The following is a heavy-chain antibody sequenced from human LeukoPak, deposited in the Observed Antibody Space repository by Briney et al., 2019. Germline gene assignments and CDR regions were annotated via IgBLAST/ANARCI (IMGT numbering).Heavy chain of an antibody. CDR3: ARNSAVATSRSWFDP. J-gene: IGHJ5*02. V-gene: IGHV4-59*08. Sequence: PSETLSLTCTVSGFSISSYYWSWIRQPPGKGLEWIGYAYYSGSTTYNPSLESRVTISVDTSKNQFSLKLTAVTAADTAVYYCARNSAVATSRSWFDPWGQGTLVTVSS. CDR2: AYYSGST. D-gene: IGHD6-19*01. CDR1: GFSISSYY.